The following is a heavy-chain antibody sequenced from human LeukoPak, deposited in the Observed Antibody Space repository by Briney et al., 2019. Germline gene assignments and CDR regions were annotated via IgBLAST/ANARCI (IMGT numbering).Heavy chain of an antibody. CDR3: ARGGEQQLVNFDY. Sequence: SETLSLTCTVSGGSISSYYWSWIRQPPGKGLEWIGYIYYGGSTNYNPSLKSRVTISVDTSKNQFSLKLSSVTAADTAVYYCARGGEQQLVNFDYWGQGTLVTVSS. CDR1: GGSISSYY. V-gene: IGHV4-59*01. CDR2: IYYGGST. D-gene: IGHD6-13*01. J-gene: IGHJ4*02.